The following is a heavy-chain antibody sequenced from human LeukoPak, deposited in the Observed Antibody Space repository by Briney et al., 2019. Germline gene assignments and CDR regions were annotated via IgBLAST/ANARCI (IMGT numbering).Heavy chain of an antibody. Sequence: PGGSLRLSCAASGFTFSSYGMHWVRQAPGKGLEWVAFIRYDGSNKYYADSVKGRFTISRDNSKNTLYLQMNSLRAEDTAVYYYAKDRIAAAGHWGQGTLVTVSS. CDR3: AKDRIAAAGH. CDR1: GFTFSSYG. V-gene: IGHV3-30*02. D-gene: IGHD6-13*01. CDR2: IRYDGSNK. J-gene: IGHJ4*02.